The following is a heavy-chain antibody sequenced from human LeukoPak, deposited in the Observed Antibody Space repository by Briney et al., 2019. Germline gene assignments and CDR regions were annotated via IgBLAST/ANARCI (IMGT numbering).Heavy chain of an antibody. V-gene: IGHV1-18*01. CDR1: RYTLTRYG. CDR3: AREGRYCSSTSCYLLY. J-gene: IGHJ4*02. CDR2: ISAYTGNT. D-gene: IGHD2-2*01. Sequence: GGSVKGSCAGSRYTLTRYGVSGVRQAPGQGREWGWWISAYTGNTNYAQKLQGRVTMTTDTSTSTAYMELRSLRSDDTAVYYCAREGRYCSSTSCYLLYWGQGTLVTVSS.